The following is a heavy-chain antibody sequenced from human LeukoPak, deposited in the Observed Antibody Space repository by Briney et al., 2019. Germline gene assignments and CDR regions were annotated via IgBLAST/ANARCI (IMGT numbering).Heavy chain of an antibody. J-gene: IGHJ6*03. D-gene: IGHD3-10*01. CDR1: GFTFTAYY. CDR3: ARGPTMVRGVILHYYYMDV. Sequence: ASVKVSCKASGFTFTAYYMHWVRQAPGQGLEWMGWINPNSGGTNYAQKFQGRVTMARDTSISTAYMELSRLRSDDTAVYYCARGPTMVRGVILHYYYMDVWGKGTTVTISS. CDR2: INPNSGGT. V-gene: IGHV1-2*02.